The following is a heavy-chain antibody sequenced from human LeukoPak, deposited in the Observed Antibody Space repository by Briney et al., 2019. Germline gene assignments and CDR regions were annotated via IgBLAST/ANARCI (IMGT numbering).Heavy chain of an antibody. V-gene: IGHV1-8*02. J-gene: IGHJ4*02. CDR2: MNPNSGNT. CDR3: ARAWRVRPDY. Sequence: GASVKVSCKASGYTFTGYYMHWVRQAPGQGLEWMGWMNPNSGNTGYAQKFQGRVTMTRNTSISTAYMELSSLRSEDTAVYYCARAWRVRPDYWGQGTLVTVSS. CDR1: GYTFTGYY.